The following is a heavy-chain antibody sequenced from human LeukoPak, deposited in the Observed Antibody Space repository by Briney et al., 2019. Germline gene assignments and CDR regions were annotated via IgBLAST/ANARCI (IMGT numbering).Heavy chain of an antibody. Sequence: SETLSLTCTVSGGPISGSYWSWIRQPPGKGLEWIAYIYYGGSTNYNPSLKSRVTILVDTSKNQLSLELTSVTAADTAVYYCAKHGDRVTYSGSYPTDYWGQGTLVTVSS. CDR3: AKHGDRVTYSGSYPTDY. J-gene: IGHJ4*02. D-gene: IGHD1-26*01. V-gene: IGHV4-59*08. CDR2: IYYGGST. CDR1: GGPISGSY.